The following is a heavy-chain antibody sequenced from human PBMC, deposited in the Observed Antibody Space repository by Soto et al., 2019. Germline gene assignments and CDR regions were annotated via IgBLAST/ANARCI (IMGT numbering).Heavy chain of an antibody. CDR3: ARIRDGEYLTYYYGMDV. J-gene: IGHJ6*02. CDR2: IYPGDSDT. CDR1: GYSFTSYW. D-gene: IGHD4-17*01. V-gene: IGHV5-51*01. Sequence: PGESLKISCKGSGYSFTSYWIGWVRQMPGKGLEWMGIIYPGDSDTRYSPSFQGQVTISADKSISTAYLQWSSLKASDTAMYYCARIRDGEYLTYYYGMDVWGQGTTVTVSS.